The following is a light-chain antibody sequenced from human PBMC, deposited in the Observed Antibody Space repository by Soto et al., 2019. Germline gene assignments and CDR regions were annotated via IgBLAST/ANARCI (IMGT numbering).Light chain of an antibody. CDR2: GAS. V-gene: IGKV3-20*01. J-gene: IGKJ3*01. CDR1: QSVSSNY. Sequence: EIVLTQSPGTLSLSPGERATLSCRASQSVSSNYLAWYQQKAGQAPRLLIYGASSRATGIPDRFSGSGSGTAFTLTISRLEPEDFAVYYWQQYGGSSFTCGPGTKVDI. CDR3: QQYGGSSFT.